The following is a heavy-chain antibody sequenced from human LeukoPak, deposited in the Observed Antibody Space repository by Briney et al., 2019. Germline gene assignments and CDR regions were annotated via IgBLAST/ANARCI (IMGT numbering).Heavy chain of an antibody. V-gene: IGHV4-39*07. D-gene: IGHD3-10*01. CDR1: GGSISSGNYY. CDR3: ARDGRVQKWFGELIKTKTYCFDY. CDR2: IFYSGST. J-gene: IGHJ4*02. Sequence: SETLSLTCSVTGGSISSGNYYRGWIRQSPGKGLEWIGCIFYSGSTYYNPSRKSRVTMSVDTSKNQFSLKLSSLSSTDTAVYYCARDGRVQKWFGELIKTKTYCFDYWGKGALVTVSS.